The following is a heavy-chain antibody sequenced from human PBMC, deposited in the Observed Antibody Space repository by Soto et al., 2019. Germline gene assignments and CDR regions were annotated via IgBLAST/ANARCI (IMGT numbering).Heavy chain of an antibody. CDR2: ISGSGSST. V-gene: IGHV3-23*01. CDR1: GFTFSSYA. J-gene: IGHJ4*02. D-gene: IGHD2-2*01. CDR3: AKDSARYCRSTSCGLRDY. Sequence: GGSLRLSCAAYGFTFSSYAMSWVRQAPGKGLEWVSSISGSGSSTYYADSVKGRFTISRDNSKNTLYLQMNSLRAEDTAVYYCAKDSARYCRSTSCGLRDYWGQGTLVTVSS.